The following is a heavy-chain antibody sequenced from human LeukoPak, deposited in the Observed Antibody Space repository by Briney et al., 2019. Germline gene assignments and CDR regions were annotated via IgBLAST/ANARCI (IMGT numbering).Heavy chain of an antibody. CDR3: ARGQKGGIAAPAPGY. J-gene: IGHJ4*02. Sequence: SETLSLTCAVYGGSFSGYYWSWIRQPPGKGLEWIGEINHSGSTNYNPSLKGRVTISVDTSKNQFSLKLSSVTAADTAVYYCARGQKGGIAAPAPGYWGQGTLVTVSS. CDR2: INHSGST. CDR1: GGSFSGYY. V-gene: IGHV4-34*01. D-gene: IGHD6-13*01.